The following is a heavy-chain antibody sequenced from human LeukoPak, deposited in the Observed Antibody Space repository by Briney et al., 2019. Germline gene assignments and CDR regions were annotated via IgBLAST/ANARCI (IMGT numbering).Heavy chain of an antibody. Sequence: SETLSLTCTVSGASITRSTYYWGWIRQPPGKGLEWIGCIYYSGSTYYNPSLKSRVTLSIDTSKSQFSLRLSSVTAADTAVYYCARQDFGSGILPGYWGQGTLVTVSS. V-gene: IGHV4-39*01. CDR1: GASITRSTYY. D-gene: IGHD3-10*01. J-gene: IGHJ4*02. CDR2: IYYSGST. CDR3: ARQDFGSGILPGY.